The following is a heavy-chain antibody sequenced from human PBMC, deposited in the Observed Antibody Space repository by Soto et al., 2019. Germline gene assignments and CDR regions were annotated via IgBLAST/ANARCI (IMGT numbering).Heavy chain of an antibody. J-gene: IGHJ6*02. CDR3: AKDLYGSGSYYYYYYYGMDV. Sequence: PRLSCAASGFTFDDYAMHWVRQAPGKGLEWVSGISWNSGSIGYADSVKGRFTISRDNAKNSLYLQMNSLRAEDTALYYCAKDLYGSGSYYYYYYYGMDVWGQGTTVTVSS. V-gene: IGHV3-9*01. CDR1: GFTFDDYA. CDR2: ISWNSGSI. D-gene: IGHD3-10*01.